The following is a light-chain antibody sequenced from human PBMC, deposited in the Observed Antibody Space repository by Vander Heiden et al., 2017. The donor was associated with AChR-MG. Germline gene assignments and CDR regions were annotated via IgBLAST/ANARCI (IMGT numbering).Light chain of an antibody. CDR3: QQANSLPRT. CDR1: QGISSC. V-gene: IGKV1-12*01. Sequence: DIQMTQSPSSVFASVGDRVTITSRAGQGISSCLAWYQQKPGQAPKLLIYAASSLESGVPARFSGSGSGTDFTLTISSLQPEDFATYYCQQANSLPRTFGGGTKVEIK. J-gene: IGKJ4*02. CDR2: AAS.